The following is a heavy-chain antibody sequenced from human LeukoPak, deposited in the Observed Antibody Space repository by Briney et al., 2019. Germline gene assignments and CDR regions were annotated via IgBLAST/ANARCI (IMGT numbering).Heavy chain of an antibody. J-gene: IGHJ6*04. D-gene: IGHD3-10*02. Sequence: PGGSLRLSCAASGFTFDDYAMHWARQAPGRGLEWVSGISWISGSIGYADPVKGRFTISRDNAKNSLYLQMNSLRAEDTAVYYCAELGITMIGGVWGKGTTVTISS. CDR1: GFTFDDYA. V-gene: IGHV3-9*01. CDR3: AELGITMIGGV. CDR2: ISWISGSI.